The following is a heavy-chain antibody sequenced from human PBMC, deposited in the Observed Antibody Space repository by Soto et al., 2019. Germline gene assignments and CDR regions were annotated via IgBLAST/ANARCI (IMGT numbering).Heavy chain of an antibody. CDR2: IYYSGSN. Sequence: QVQLQESGPGLEKPSQTLSLTCNVSGDSFTTSGYCWSWHRQHQGQELVWIGYIYYSGSNYYNPPRKSRIIMSLETSTSQFSLKLGSATAADTAMYDCGKEGCGVGRGDAFHIWGQGTMVTVSS. D-gene: IGHD2-21*01. CDR3: GKEGCGVGRGDAFHI. J-gene: IGHJ3*02. CDR1: GDSFTTSGYC. V-gene: IGHV4-31*03.